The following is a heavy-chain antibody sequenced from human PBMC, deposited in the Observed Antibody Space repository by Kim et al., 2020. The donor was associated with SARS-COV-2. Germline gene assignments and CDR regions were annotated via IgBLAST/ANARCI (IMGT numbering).Heavy chain of an antibody. J-gene: IGHJ6*02. V-gene: IGHV4-34*01. CDR1: GGSFSGYY. CDR2: INHSGST. CDR3: ARGHYYYYGMDV. Sequence: SETLSLTCAVYGGSFSGYYWSWIRQPPGKGLEWIGEINHSGSTNYNPSLKSRVTISVDTSKNQFSLKLSSVTAADTAVYYCARGHYYYYGMDVWGQGTTV.